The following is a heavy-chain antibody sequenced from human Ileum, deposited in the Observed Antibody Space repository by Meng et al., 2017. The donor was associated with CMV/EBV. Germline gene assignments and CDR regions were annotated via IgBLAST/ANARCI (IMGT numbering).Heavy chain of an antibody. Sequence: KAYGYTVTSVYIHWVRQAPGQGLEWMGIINPSGGSTNYAQKVQGRVTMTRDTSTSTVYMELSSLRSEDTAVYYCARRFCSSSSCSLDYWGQGTLVTVSS. J-gene: IGHJ4*02. CDR3: ARRFCSSSSCSLDY. CDR1: GYTVTSVY. D-gene: IGHD2-2*01. CDR2: INPSGGST. V-gene: IGHV1-46*01.